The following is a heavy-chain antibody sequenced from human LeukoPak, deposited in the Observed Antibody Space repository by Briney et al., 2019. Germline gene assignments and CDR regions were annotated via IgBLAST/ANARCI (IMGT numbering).Heavy chain of an antibody. CDR2: INPNSGGT. D-gene: IGHD2-15*01. V-gene: IGHV1-2*02. CDR1: GYTFTGYY. CDR3: ARDRDCSGGSCYSFPDY. Sequence: ASVKVSCKASGYTFTGYYIHWVRQAPGQGLEWMGWINPNSGGTNYAQKFQGRVTMTRDTSISTAYMELSRLRSDDTAVYYCARDRDCSGGSCYSFPDYWGQGTLVTVSS. J-gene: IGHJ4*02.